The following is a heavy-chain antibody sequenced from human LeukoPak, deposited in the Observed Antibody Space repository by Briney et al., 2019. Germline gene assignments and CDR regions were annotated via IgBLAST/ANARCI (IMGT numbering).Heavy chain of an antibody. CDR1: GGSFSGYY. J-gene: IGHJ6*02. V-gene: IGHV4-34*01. CDR2: INHSGST. Sequence: SETLSLTCAVYGGSFSGYYWSWIRQPPGKGLEWIGEINHSGSTNYNPSLKSRVTISVDTSKNQFSLKLSSVTAADTAVYYCARDGTTVALRLYYYYGMDVWGQGTTVTVSS. D-gene: IGHD1-1*01. CDR3: ARDGTTVALRLYYYYGMDV.